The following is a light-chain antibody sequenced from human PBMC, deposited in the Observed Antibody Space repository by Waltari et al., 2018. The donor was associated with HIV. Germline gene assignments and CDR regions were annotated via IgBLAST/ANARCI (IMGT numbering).Light chain of an antibody. CDR1: NLSNNY. Sequence: SYDLTQAPSLSVSPGQAAKILCSGFNLSNNYVSWYQQKPGQSPLLLIFQDRKRPSGIPERFSSSSSGNTATLTISGTQSVDEADYFCQAWGNNTVVFGGGTKLTVL. CDR3: QAWGNNTVV. V-gene: IGLV3-1*01. J-gene: IGLJ2*01. CDR2: QDR.